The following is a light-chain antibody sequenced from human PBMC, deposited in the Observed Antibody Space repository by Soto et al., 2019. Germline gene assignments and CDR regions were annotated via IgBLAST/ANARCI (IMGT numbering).Light chain of an antibody. Sequence: QSVLTQPASVSGSPGQSITISCTGTSSDVGRYNLVSWYQQHPGKAPKLMIYEGSKRPSGVSNRFSGSKSGNTASLTTSGLQAEDEADYYCCSYAGSSTFVVFGGGTKLTVL. CDR1: SSDVGRYNL. CDR2: EGS. J-gene: IGLJ2*01. CDR3: CSYAGSSTFVV. V-gene: IGLV2-23*03.